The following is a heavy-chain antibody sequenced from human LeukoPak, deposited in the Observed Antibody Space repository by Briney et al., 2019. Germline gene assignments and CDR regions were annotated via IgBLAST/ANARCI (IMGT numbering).Heavy chain of an antibody. CDR1: GYTFTSYD. D-gene: IGHD3-16*01. CDR3: ARAEGAYYYYYMDV. V-gene: IGHV1-8*01. CDR2: MNPNSGNT. Sequence: ASVKVSCKASGYTFTSYDINWVRQATGQGLEWMGWMNPNSGNTGYAQKFQGRVTMTRNTSTSTAYMELSSLRSEDTAVYYCARAEGAYYYYYMDVWGKGTTVTVSS. J-gene: IGHJ6*03.